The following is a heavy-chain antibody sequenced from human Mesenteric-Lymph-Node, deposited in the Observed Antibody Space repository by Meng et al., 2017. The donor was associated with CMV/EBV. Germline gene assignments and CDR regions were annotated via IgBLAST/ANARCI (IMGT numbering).Heavy chain of an antibody. Sequence: ASVKVSCKASGYTFTGYYMHWVRQAPGQGLEWMGRINPNSGGTNYAQKFQGRVTMTRDTSISTAYMELSRLRSDDTAVYYCARVVSSGWYGLYYFDYWGQGTLVTVSS. J-gene: IGHJ4*02. D-gene: IGHD6-19*01. CDR1: GYTFTGYY. CDR3: ARVVSSGWYGLYYFDY. CDR2: INPNSGGT. V-gene: IGHV1-2*06.